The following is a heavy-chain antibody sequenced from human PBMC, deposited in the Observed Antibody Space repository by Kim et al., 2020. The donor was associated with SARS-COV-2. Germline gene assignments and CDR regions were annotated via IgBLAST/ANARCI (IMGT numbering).Heavy chain of an antibody. J-gene: IGHJ4*02. CDR2: ISWNSGSI. Sequence: GGSLRLSCAASGFTFDDYAMHWVRQAPGKGLEWVSGISWNSGSIGYADSVKGRFTISRDNAKNSLYLQMNSLRAEDTAFYYCAKAVGTAGSIDYWGQET. CDR3: AKAVGTAGSIDY. CDR1: GFTFDDYA. D-gene: IGHD1-1*01. V-gene: IGHV3-9*01.